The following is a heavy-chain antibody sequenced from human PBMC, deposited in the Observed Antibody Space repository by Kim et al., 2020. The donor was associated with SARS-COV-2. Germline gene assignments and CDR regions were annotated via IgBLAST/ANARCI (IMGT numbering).Heavy chain of an antibody. Sequence: ASVKVSCKASGYTFTSYAMHWVRQAPGQRLEWMGWINAGNGNTKYSQKFQGRVTITRDTSASTAYMKLSSLRSEDTALYYCAREGNSAYELDYWGQGTLVTVSS. D-gene: IGHD5-12*01. J-gene: IGHJ4*02. CDR3: AREGNSAYELDY. CDR2: INAGNGNT. V-gene: IGHV1-3*01. CDR1: GYTFTSYA.